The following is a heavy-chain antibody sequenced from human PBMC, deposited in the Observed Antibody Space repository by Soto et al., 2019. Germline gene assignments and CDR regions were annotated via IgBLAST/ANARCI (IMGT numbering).Heavy chain of an antibody. Sequence: SETLSLTCTVSGGSISSGDYYWSWIRQPPGKGLEWIGYIYYSGSTYYNPSLKSRVTISVDTSRNQFSLKLSSVTAADTAVYYCARGRVSFSTRGAFDIWGQGTMVTVSS. V-gene: IGHV4-30-4*01. CDR1: GGSISSGDYY. J-gene: IGHJ3*02. CDR3: ARGRVSFSTRGAFDI. CDR2: IYYSGST. D-gene: IGHD3-3*02.